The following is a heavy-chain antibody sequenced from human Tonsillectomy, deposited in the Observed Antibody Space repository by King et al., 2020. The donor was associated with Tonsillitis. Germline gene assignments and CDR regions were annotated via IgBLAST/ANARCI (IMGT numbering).Heavy chain of an antibody. CDR3: AKDLAAGITMVRYGMDV. CDR2: IRYDESTK. Sequence: VQLVESGGGVVQPGGSLRLSCAASGFTFSSYGMHWVRQAPGKGLEWVAFIRYDESTKYYADSVKGRFTISRDNSKNTLYLQMNSLRGEDTAVFYCAKDLAAGITMVRYGMDVWGQWTTVTVSS. D-gene: IGHD3-10*01. CDR1: GFTFSSYG. V-gene: IGHV3-30*02. J-gene: IGHJ6*02.